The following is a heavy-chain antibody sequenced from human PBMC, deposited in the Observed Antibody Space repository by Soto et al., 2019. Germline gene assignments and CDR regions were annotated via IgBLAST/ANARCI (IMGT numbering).Heavy chain of an antibody. CDR1: GGTFSSYA. Sequence: QVQLVQSGAEVKKPGSSVKVSCKASGGTFSSYAISWVRQAPGQGLEWMGGIIPIFGTANYAQKFQGRVTITADESTSTAYMELSSLRSEDTAVYYCARGRYYYGSWSHPSMDVWGQGTTVTVSS. CDR2: IIPIFGTA. CDR3: ARGRYYYGSWSHPSMDV. D-gene: IGHD3-10*01. J-gene: IGHJ6*02. V-gene: IGHV1-69*01.